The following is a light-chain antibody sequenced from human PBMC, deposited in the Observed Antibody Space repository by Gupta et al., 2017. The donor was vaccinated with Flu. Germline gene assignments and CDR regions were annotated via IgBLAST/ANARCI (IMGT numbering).Light chain of an antibody. J-gene: IGKJ4*01. CDR1: QSVASNY. CDR3: RQDGSSPLT. CDR2: DAA. Sequence: TPSPATLSLSPGERATLSCRASQSVASNYLAWYQQKPGQAPRLLIYDAARRATGISDRFSASRSWRDFTLTIIRLDPEDSAVYCCRQDGSSPLTSGGGSKVQMK. V-gene: IGKV3-20*01.